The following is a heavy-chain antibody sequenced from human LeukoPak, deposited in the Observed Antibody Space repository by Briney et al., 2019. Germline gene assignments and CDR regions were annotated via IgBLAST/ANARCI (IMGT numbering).Heavy chain of an antibody. CDR3: AKGALRGYTYGYTPYYFDY. CDR2: ISGSGGST. D-gene: IGHD5-18*01. V-gene: IGHV3-23*01. J-gene: IGHJ4*01. CDR1: GFTFSSYG. Sequence: GGSLRLSCAASGFTFSSYGMHWVRQAPGKGLEWVSGISGSGGSTYYADSVRGRFTISRDNSKNTLYLQMNTLRAEDTAVYYCAKGALRGYTYGYTPYYFDYWGHGTLVTVSS.